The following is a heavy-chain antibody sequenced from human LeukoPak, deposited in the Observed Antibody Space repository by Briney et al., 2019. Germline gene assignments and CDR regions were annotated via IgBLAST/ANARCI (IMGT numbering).Heavy chain of an antibody. CDR1: GFTFSSYS. CDR3: ARAEDGCYYDSSGPPGTIDY. J-gene: IGHJ4*02. D-gene: IGHD3-22*01. Sequence: PGGSLRLSCAASGFTFSSYSMNWVRQAPGKGLEWVSSISSSSSYIYYADSVKGRFTISRDNAKNSLYLQMNSLRAEDTAVYYCARAEDGCYYDSSGPPGTIDYWGQGTLVTVSS. CDR2: ISSSSSYI. V-gene: IGHV3-21*01.